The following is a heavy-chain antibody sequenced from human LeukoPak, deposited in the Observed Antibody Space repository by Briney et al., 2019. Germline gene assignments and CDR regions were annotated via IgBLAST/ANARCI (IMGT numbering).Heavy chain of an antibody. CDR2: INSDGSST. J-gene: IGHJ4*02. CDR1: GFTFSRXX. CDR3: ARVPYYDSGSYYNV. V-gene: IGHV3-74*01. Sequence: GGSLRLSCAASGFTFSRXXXXXXXXTXXXXXVXXXXINSDGSSTSYADSVXGRFXISRDXAKXTLYLQMNSLRAEDTALYYCARVPYYDSGSYYNVWGQGTLVTVSS. D-gene: IGHD3-10*01.